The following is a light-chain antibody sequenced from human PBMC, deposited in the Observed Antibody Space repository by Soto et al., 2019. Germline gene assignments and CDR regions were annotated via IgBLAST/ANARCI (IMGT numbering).Light chain of an antibody. CDR3: QQYDKLPIT. CDR1: QDINNY. J-gene: IGKJ5*01. CDR2: DAS. Sequence: DIQMTQSPSSLSASVGDRVTITCQASQDINNYLNWYQQKPGKAPKLLIYDASNLETGVPSRLSGSGSVTYFTLTISSLQPEDIATYFCQQYDKLPITFGQGTRLEI. V-gene: IGKV1-33*01.